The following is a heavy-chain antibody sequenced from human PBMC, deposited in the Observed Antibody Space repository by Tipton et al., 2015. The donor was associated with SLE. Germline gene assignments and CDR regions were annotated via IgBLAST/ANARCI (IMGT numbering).Heavy chain of an antibody. D-gene: IGHD5-12*01. CDR2: IKQDGTEK. CDR1: GFTFSSYW. J-gene: IGHJ4*02. CDR3: AGGEATYNY. V-gene: IGHV3-7*01. Sequence: SLRLSCAASGFTFSSYWMSWVRQAPGKGLEWVANIKQDGTEKYYLDSVKGRITISRDNAKSSLYLQMYSLRAEDTAVYYCAGGEATYNYWGQGTLVTVSS.